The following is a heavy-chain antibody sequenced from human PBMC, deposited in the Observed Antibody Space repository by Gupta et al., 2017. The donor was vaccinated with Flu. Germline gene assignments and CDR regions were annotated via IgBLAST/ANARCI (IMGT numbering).Heavy chain of an antibody. CDR1: GYSFTTHW. D-gene: IGHD6-13*01. J-gene: IGHJ5*02. CDR3: VRPVEAAGLVWFDP. CDR2: IDPSDSYT. V-gene: IGHV5-10-1*01. Sequence: EVQLVQSGAVVKKPGESLRISCKGSGYSFTTHWISWVRQMPGKGLEWVGRIDPSDSYTKYSPSFQGHVTMSVDKSISTAYLQWSSLKASDTAIYYCVRPVEAAGLVWFDPWGQGTLVTVSS.